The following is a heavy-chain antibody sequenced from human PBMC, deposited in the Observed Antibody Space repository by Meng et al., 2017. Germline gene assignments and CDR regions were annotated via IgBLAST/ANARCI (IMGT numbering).Heavy chain of an antibody. D-gene: IGHD2-2*01. CDR1: GFTFSSYD. V-gene: IGHV3-13*03. J-gene: IGHJ4*02. Sequence: GESLKISCAACGFTFSSYDMHWVRQATGKGLEWVSAIGTAGDTYYPGSVKGQFTISRENAKNSLYLQMNSLRAEDMALYYCAKADRALVNPSTIDYWGQGTLVTVSS. CDR2: IGTAGDT. CDR3: AKADRALVNPSTIDY.